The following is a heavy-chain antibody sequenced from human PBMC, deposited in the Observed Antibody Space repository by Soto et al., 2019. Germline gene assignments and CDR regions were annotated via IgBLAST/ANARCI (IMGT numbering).Heavy chain of an antibody. V-gene: IGHV5-51*01. CDR1: GYHFTAYW. CDR3: ARRGPNFWSAYYD. CDR2: INPEDSDT. J-gene: IGHJ4*02. Sequence: GESLKISCKGSGYHFTAYWIGWVRQMPGKGLEWMGIINPEDSDTRYSPSFQGQVTFSADKSITTAYLHWSSLKASDTAMYYCARRGPNFWSAYYDWGQGTLVTVSS. D-gene: IGHD3-3*01.